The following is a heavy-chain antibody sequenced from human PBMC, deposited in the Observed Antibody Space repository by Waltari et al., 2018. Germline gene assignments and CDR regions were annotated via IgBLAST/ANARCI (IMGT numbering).Heavy chain of an antibody. Sequence: QVQLQESGPGLVKPSQTLSLTCTVSGGPISRGSSYWSWIRQPARKGLEWIGRIYTSGSTNYNPSLKSRVTISVDTSKNQFSLKLSSVTAADTAVYYCARGRRGEGWRDSHPFDYWGQGTLVTVSS. CDR3: ARGRRGEGWRDSHPFDY. CDR2: IYTSGST. CDR1: GGPISRGSSY. V-gene: IGHV4-61*02. D-gene: IGHD3-16*01. J-gene: IGHJ4*02.